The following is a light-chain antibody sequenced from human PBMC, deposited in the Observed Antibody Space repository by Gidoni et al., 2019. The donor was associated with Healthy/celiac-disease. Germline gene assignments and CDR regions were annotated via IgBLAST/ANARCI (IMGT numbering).Light chain of an antibody. CDR2: GKN. V-gene: IGLV3-19*01. CDR3: NSRDSIGNHFWV. J-gene: IGLJ3*02. CDR1: SLRSYY. Sequence: SSELTQDPAVSVALGQTVRITCQGDSLRSYYASWYQQKPGKAPVLVIYGKNNRPSGIPDRFSGSSSGNTASLTITGAQAEDEADYYCNSRDSIGNHFWVFGGGTNLTVL.